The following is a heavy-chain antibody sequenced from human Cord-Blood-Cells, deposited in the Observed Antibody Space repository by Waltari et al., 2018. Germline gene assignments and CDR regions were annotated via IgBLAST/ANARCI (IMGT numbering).Heavy chain of an antibody. V-gene: IGHV4-34*01. J-gene: IGHJ3*02. CDR2: INHSGST. D-gene: IGHD4-17*01. CDR1: GGSFSGYY. CDR3: AMTVTTTDAFDI. Sequence: QVQPQQWGAGLLKPSETLSLTCAVYGGSFSGYYWSWIRQPPGKGLEWIGEINHSGSTNYNPSLKSRVTISVDTSKNQFSLKLSSVTAADTAVYYCAMTVTTTDAFDIWGQGTMVTVSS.